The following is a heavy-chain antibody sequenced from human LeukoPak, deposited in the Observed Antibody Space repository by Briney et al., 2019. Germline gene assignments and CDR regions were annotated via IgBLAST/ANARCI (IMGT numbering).Heavy chain of an antibody. V-gene: IGHV3-21*04. CDR3: AKGFYGSGSYYKYYYYYYMDV. Sequence: GGSLRLSCAASGFTFSNYNMNWVRQAPGKGLEWVSSITSSSTYRYYADSVKGRFTISRDNAKNSLYLQMNSLRAEDTAVYYCAKGFYGSGSYYKYYYYYYMDVWGKGTTVTVSS. CDR1: GFTFSNYN. CDR2: ITSSSTYR. D-gene: IGHD3-10*01. J-gene: IGHJ6*03.